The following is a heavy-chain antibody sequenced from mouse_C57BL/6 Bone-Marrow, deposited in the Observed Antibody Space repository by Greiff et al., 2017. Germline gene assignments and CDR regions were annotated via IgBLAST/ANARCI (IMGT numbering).Heavy chain of an antibody. CDR1: GYAFSSYW. J-gene: IGHJ3*01. D-gene: IGHD2-4*01. CDR2: IYPGDGDT. CDR3: ARDDYDGAWFAY. V-gene: IGHV1-80*01. Sequence: QVQLKQSGAELVKPGASVKISCKASGYAFSSYWMNWVKQRPGKGLEWIGQIYPGDGDTNYNGKFKGKATLTADKSSSTAYMQLSSLTSEDSAVYFCARDDYDGAWFAYWGQGTLVTVSA.